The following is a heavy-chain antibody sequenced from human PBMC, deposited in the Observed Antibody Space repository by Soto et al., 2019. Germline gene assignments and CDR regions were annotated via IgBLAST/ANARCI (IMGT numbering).Heavy chain of an antibody. J-gene: IGHJ6*02. CDR1: GGTFSSYA. CDR3: ARDTRGYSGYRYYYYGMDV. Sequence: QVQLVQSGAEVKKPGSSVKVSCKASGGTFSSYAISWVRQAPGQGLEWMGGIIPIFGTANYAQKFQGRVTITADESTSTANMELSSLRSEATAVYYCARDTRGYSGYRYYYYGMDVWGQGTTVTVSS. V-gene: IGHV1-69*12. D-gene: IGHD5-12*01. CDR2: IIPIFGTA.